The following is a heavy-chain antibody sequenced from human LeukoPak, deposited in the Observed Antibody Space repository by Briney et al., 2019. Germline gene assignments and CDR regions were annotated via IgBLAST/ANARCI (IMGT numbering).Heavy chain of an antibody. Sequence: GGSLSLSCAASGFTFSSYAMHWVRQAPGKGLEWVAVISYDGSNKYYADSVKGRFTISRDNSKNTLYLQMNSLRAEDTAVYYCARDRLKDIVVVVAATPDYWGQGTLVTVSS. J-gene: IGHJ4*02. D-gene: IGHD2-15*01. CDR2: ISYDGSNK. V-gene: IGHV3-30*04. CDR1: GFTFSSYA. CDR3: ARDRLKDIVVVVAATPDY.